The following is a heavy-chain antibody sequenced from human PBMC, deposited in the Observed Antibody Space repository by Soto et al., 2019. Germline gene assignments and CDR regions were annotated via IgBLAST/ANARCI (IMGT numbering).Heavy chain of an antibody. V-gene: IGHV1-2*02. CDR2: INPDSGGT. Sequence: GASVKVSCKASGYPFTGYFIHWVRQAPGQGLVWMGWINPDSGGTYYAPNFQGRVTMTRDTSINTAYMQLSGLTFDDTAVYFCARDLRQLLDYFDYWGQGTLVTVSS. CDR3: ARDLRQLLDYFDY. J-gene: IGHJ4*02. D-gene: IGHD1-7*01. CDR1: GYPFTGYF.